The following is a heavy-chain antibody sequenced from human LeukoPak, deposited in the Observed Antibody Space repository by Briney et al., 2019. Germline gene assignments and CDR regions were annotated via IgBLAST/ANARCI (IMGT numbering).Heavy chain of an antibody. CDR3: ARMGWYQLLYGGYFHH. D-gene: IGHD2-2*02. V-gene: IGHV3-23*01. J-gene: IGHJ1*01. CDR1: GFTFSSYA. CDR2: ISGSGGST. Sequence: GGSLRLSCAASGFTFSSYAMSWVREAPGKGLEWVSAISGSGGSTYYADSVKGRFTISRDNSKNTLYLHMNSLRAEDTAVYYCARMGWYQLLYGGYFHHWGQGTLVTVSS.